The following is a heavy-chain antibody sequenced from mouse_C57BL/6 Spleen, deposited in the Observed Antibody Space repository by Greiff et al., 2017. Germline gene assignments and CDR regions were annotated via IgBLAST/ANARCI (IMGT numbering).Heavy chain of an antibody. CDR2: ISSGSSTI. CDR1: GFTFSDYG. Sequence: EVKVEESGGGLVKPGGSLKLSCAASGFTFSDYGMHWVRQAPEKGLEWVAYISSGSSTIYYADTVKVRFTISRDNAKNTLFLQMTSLRSEDTAMYYCARMGAYGYWGQGTTLTVSS. J-gene: IGHJ2*01. V-gene: IGHV5-17*01. D-gene: IGHD1-1*01. CDR3: ARMGAYGY.